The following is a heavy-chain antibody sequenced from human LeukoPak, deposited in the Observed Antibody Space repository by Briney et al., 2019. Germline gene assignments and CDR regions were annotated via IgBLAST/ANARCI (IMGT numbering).Heavy chain of an antibody. D-gene: IGHD5-18*01. CDR2: ISYDGSNK. J-gene: IGHJ5*02. CDR1: GFTFTTYR. CDR3: ARDGGYSYGYSESWFDP. V-gene: IGHV3-30*12. Sequence: GGSLRLSCAASGFTFTTYRMSWVRQAPEKGLEWVAVISYDGSNKYYADSVKGRFTISRDNSKNTLYLQMNSLRAEDTAVYYCARDGGYSYGYSESWFDPWGQGTLVTVSS.